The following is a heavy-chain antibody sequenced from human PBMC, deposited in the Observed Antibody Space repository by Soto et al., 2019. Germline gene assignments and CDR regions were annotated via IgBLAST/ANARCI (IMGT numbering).Heavy chain of an antibody. CDR2: MNPNSGNT. Sequence: ASVKVSCKASGYTFTSYDINWVRQATGQGLEWIGWMNPNSGNTGYAQKFQERVTITRDMSTSTAYMELSSLRSEDAAVYYCAADRDYYDSSGYLWAFDIWGQGTMVNVSS. CDR3: AADRDYYDSSGYLWAFDI. J-gene: IGHJ3*02. D-gene: IGHD3-22*01. V-gene: IGHV1-8*01. CDR1: GYTFTSYD.